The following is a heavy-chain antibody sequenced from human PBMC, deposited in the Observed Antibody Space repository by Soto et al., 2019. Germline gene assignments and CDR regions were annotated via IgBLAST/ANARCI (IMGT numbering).Heavy chain of an antibody. V-gene: IGHV4-59*01. J-gene: IGHJ6*03. CDR1: GGSISSYY. D-gene: IGHD2-15*01. CDR2: IYYSGST. Sequence: SETLSLTCTVSGGSISSYYWSWIRQPPGKGLEWIGYIYYSGSTNYNPSLKSRVTISVDTSKNQCSLKLSSVTAADTAGYYWARELDYCRATRGSPGYSSSRAVRGNGTTVTV. CDR3: ARELDYCRATRGSPGYSSSRAV.